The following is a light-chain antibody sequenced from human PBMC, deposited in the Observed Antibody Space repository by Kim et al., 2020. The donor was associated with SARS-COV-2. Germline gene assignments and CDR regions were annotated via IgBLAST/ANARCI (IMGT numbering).Light chain of an antibody. CDR2: GKN. Sequence: ALGQTVSITCQGDRLRDDYASWYQQKSRQAPVLVIYGKNNRPSGIPDRFSGSSSGNTASLTLTGAQAEDEADYYCNSRDSSGNQWVFGGGTQLTVL. CDR1: RLRDDY. V-gene: IGLV3-19*01. CDR3: NSRDSSGNQWV. J-gene: IGLJ3*02.